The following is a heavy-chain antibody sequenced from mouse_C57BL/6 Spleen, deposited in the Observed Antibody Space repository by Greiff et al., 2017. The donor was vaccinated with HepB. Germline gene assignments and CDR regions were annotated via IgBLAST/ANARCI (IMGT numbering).Heavy chain of an antibody. Sequence: QVQLKQSGAELVRPGASVKLSCKASGYSFTDYYINWVKQRPGQGLEWIARIYPGSGNTYFNEKFKGKATLTAEKSSSTAYMQLSSLTSEDSAVYFCARSPSYFDYWGQGTTLTVSS. J-gene: IGHJ2*01. CDR1: GYSFTDYY. CDR2: IYPGSGNT. CDR3: ARSPSYFDY. V-gene: IGHV1-76*01.